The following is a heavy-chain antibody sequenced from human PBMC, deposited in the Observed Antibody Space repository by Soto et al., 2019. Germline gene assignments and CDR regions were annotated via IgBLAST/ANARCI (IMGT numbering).Heavy chain of an antibody. J-gene: IGHJ5*02. CDR1: GYTFTIYG. V-gene: IGHV1-18*01. CDR2: ISAYNGNT. Sequence: ASVKVSCKASGYTFTIYGSSWVRQAPGQGLEWMGWISAYNGNTNYAQKLQGRVTMTTDTSTSTAYMELRSLRSDDTAVYYCARVKGSGYHNWFDPWGQGTLVTVSS. CDR3: ARVKGSGYHNWFDP. D-gene: IGHD3-22*01.